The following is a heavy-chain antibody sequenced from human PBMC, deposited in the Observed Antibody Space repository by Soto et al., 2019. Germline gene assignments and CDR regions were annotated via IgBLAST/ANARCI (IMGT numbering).Heavy chain of an antibody. V-gene: IGHV1-2*04. Sequence: ASVKVSCKASGYTFTGYYMHWVRQAPGQGLEWMGWINPNSGGTNYAQKFQGWVTMTRDTSISTAYMELSRLRSDDTAVYYCARGYDFWSGYYSPHMDVWGKGTTVTRLL. CDR3: ARGYDFWSGYYSPHMDV. CDR2: INPNSGGT. J-gene: IGHJ6*03. D-gene: IGHD3-3*01. CDR1: GYTFTGYY.